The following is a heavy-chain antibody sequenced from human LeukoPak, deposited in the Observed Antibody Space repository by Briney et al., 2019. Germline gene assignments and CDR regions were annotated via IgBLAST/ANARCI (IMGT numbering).Heavy chain of an antibody. J-gene: IGHJ6*02. CDR1: GFTFTSSA. D-gene: IGHD5-24*01. CDR2: IVVGSGNT. Sequence: VASVKVSCKASGFTFTSSAMQWVRQARGQRLEWIGWIVVGSGNTNYAQKFQERVTITRDMSTSTAYMELSSLRSEDTAVYYCASTRMASSSEDPADYYYGMDVWGQGTTVTVSS. V-gene: IGHV1-58*02. CDR3: ASTRMASSSEDPADYYYGMDV.